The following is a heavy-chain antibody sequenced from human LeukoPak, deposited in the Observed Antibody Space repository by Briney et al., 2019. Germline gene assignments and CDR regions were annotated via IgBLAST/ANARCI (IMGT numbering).Heavy chain of an antibody. CDR3: ARAWVVRRWEPLAPKSNWFDP. Sequence: SETLSLTCAVYGGSLSGYYWSWIRQPPGKGLEWIGEINHSGSTNYNPSLKSRVTISVDTSKNQLSLKLSSVTAADTAVYYCARAWVVRRWEPLAPKSNWFDPWGQGTLVTVSS. D-gene: IGHD1-14*01. CDR2: INHSGST. J-gene: IGHJ5*02. V-gene: IGHV4-34*01. CDR1: GGSLSGYY.